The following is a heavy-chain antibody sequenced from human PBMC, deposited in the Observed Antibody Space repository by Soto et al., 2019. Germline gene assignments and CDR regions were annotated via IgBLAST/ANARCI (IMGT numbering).Heavy chain of an antibody. J-gene: IGHJ5*02. V-gene: IGHV2-5*02. D-gene: IGHD1-20*01. Sequence: QITLKESGPPLVKPTQTLTLTCTFSGFSLSTSGVGVGWIRQPPGKALEWLALIYWDDDKRYSPSLKSRLTITKDTSKNQVVLTMTNMDPVDTATYYCAHRRDNWNVQKQYNWFDPWGQGTLVTVSS. CDR3: AHRRDNWNVQKQYNWFDP. CDR1: GFSLSTSGVG. CDR2: IYWDDDK.